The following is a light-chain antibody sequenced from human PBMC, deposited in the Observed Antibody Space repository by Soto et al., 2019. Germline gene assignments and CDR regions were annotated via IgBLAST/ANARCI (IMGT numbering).Light chain of an antibody. CDR2: AAS. CDR3: HQSYITPYT. V-gene: IGKV1-39*01. CDR1: QSISVH. J-gene: IGKJ2*01. Sequence: DIQMTQSPSSLSASVGDTVTITCRASQSISVHLNWYQQKPGKVPKLLIYAASNLQSGVPSCFSGSGSETDFALTISSLQPEDFATYYCHQSYITPYTFGQGTKLQIK.